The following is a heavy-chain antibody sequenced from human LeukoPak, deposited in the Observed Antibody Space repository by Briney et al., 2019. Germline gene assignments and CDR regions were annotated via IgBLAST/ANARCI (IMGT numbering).Heavy chain of an antibody. CDR3: ARGHYGSGSYYYYMDV. Sequence: GGSLRLSCAASEFTFSTYWMTWVRQAPGKGLEWVADIKQDGSEKYYVDSVKGRFTISRDNAKNSLYLQMNSLRAEDTAVYYCARGHYGSGSYYYYMDVWGKGTTVTISS. V-gene: IGHV3-7*01. D-gene: IGHD3-10*01. CDR2: IKQDGSEK. CDR1: EFTFSTYW. J-gene: IGHJ6*03.